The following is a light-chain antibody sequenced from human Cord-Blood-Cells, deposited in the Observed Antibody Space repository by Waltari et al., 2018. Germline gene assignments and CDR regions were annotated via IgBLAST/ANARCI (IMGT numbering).Light chain of an antibody. J-gene: IGKJ3*01. Sequence: EIVFPHSPSTLSLSPGERSTRACTARQSVSSNLAWYQQKPDQAPSLLIYGSSTRGTRIPARFSFSGSGTETTLTLSSLQSEDFAVYSCQQYNNWPPEFTFGPGTKVDIK. CDR2: GSS. CDR1: QSVSSN. CDR3: QQYNNWPPEFT. V-gene: IGKV3-15*01.